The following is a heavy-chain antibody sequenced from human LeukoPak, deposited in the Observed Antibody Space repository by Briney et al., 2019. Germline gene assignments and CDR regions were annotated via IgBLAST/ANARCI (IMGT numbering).Heavy chain of an antibody. V-gene: IGHV3-48*03. J-gene: IGHJ4*02. D-gene: IGHD3-16*02. CDR2: ISSSGSNI. Sequence: GSLILSCAASGFTFSSFEMDWVRQAPGKGLEWVSYISSSGSNIYYADSVKGRFTISRDNAKNSLYLQMNSLRDEDTAFYYCARGGLYDYVWGSYRRQSFDYWGQGTLVTVSS. CDR3: ARGGLYDYVWGSYRRQSFDY. CDR1: GFTFSSFE.